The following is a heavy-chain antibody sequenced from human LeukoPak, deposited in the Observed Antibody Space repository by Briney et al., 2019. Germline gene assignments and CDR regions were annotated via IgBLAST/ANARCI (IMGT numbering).Heavy chain of an antibody. CDR2: INHSGST. CDR1: GGSFSGYY. CDR3: ARVVVPAARRWFDP. V-gene: IGHV4-34*01. D-gene: IGHD2-2*01. Sequence: SETLSLTCAVYGGSFSGYYWSWLRQPPGKGLEWIGEINHSGSTNYNPSLKSRVTISVDTSKNQFSLKLSSVTAADTAVYYCARVVVPAARRWFDPWGQGTLVTVSS. J-gene: IGHJ5*02.